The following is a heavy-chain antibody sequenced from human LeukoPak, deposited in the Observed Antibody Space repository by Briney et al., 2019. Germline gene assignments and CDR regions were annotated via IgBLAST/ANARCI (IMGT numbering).Heavy chain of an antibody. CDR1: GGSLSSYY. V-gene: IGHV4-59*12. CDR2: IYHSGST. J-gene: IGHJ4*02. D-gene: IGHD4-23*01. CDR3: ARFFPPPNGGLDY. Sequence: PSETLSLTCTVSGGSLSSYYWSWIRQPPGKGLEWIGYIYHSGSTYYNPSLKSRVTISVDRSKNQFSLKLSSVTAADTAVYYCARFFPPPNGGLDYWGQGTLVTVSS.